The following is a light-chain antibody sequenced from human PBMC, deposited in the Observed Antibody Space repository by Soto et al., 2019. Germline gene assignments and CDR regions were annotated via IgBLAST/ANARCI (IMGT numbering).Light chain of an antibody. CDR2: AAS. Sequence: DIQMTQSPSSLSASAGDRVTITCRASQTIINYLNWYQQKPGKAPDLLIYAASSLQSGVPSRFSGSGAGTDFTLTISSLQPEDFATYYCQQSYITPWTFGQGTKVEIK. CDR1: QTIINY. V-gene: IGKV1-39*01. J-gene: IGKJ1*01. CDR3: QQSYITPWT.